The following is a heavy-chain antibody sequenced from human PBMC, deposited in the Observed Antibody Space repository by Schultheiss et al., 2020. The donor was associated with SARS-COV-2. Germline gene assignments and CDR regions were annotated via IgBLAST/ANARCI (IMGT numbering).Heavy chain of an antibody. CDR2: IYSGGST. Sequence: GGSLRLSCAASGFTFSSYAMSWVRQAPGKGLEWVSVIYSGGSTYYADSVKGRFTISRDNAKNTLYLQMNSLRAEDTAVYYCARARYCSSTSCLLYFDLWGRGTLVTVSS. V-gene: IGHV3-23*03. D-gene: IGHD2-2*01. CDR1: GFTFSSYA. J-gene: IGHJ2*01. CDR3: ARARYCSSTSCLLYFDL.